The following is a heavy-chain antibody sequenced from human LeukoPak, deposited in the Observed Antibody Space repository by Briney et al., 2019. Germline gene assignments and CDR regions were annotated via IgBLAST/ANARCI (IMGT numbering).Heavy chain of an antibody. CDR3: AKDKVTTDYYYYGMDV. J-gene: IGHJ6*02. D-gene: IGHD4-17*01. CDR1: GFTFSSYG. CDR2: ISYDGSNK. Sequence: GGSLRLSCAASGFTFSSYGMHWVRQAPGKGLEGVGVISYDGSNKYYADSVKGRFTISRDNSKNTLYLQMNSLRAEDTAVYYCAKDKVTTDYYYYGMDVWGQGTTVTVSS. V-gene: IGHV3-30*18.